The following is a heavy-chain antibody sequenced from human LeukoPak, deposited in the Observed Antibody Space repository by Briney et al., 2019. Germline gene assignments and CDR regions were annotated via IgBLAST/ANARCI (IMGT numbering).Heavy chain of an antibody. V-gene: IGHV4-31*03. Sequence: SETLSLTCTVSGGSISSGGYYWSWIRQHPGKGLEWIGYIYYSGSTYYNPSLKSRVTISVDTSKNQFSLKLSSVTAADTAVYYCAGGGNYGYGYFDYWGQGTLVTVSS. CDR2: IYYSGST. CDR3: AGGGNYGYGYFDY. D-gene: IGHD5-18*01. J-gene: IGHJ4*02. CDR1: GGSISSGGYY.